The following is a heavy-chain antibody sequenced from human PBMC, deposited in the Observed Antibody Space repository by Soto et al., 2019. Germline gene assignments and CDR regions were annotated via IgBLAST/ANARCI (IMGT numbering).Heavy chain of an antibody. J-gene: IGHJ2*01. Sequence: QVQLQGSGPGLVKPSETLSLTCTVSGGSISSYYWSWIRQPPRKGLEWIGYIYYRGSTNYNPSLMSRVTISVDTAKNQFSLMLSYVTAADTAMYYCARFNWYIDLLGGGTLVTVSS. CDR2: IYYRGST. CDR3: ARFNWYIDL. CDR1: GGSISSYY. V-gene: IGHV4-59*01.